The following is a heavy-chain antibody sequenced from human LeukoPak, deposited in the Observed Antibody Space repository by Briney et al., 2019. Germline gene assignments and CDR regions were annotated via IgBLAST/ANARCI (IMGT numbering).Heavy chain of an antibody. CDR2: IYSGGST. CDR3: ATEHDYGGQIFDY. V-gene: IGHV3-53*01. J-gene: IGHJ4*02. Sequence: GGSLRLSSAASGFTVSSNYMSWVRQAPGKGLEWVSVIYSGGSTYYADSVKGRFTISRDNSKNTLYLQMNSLRAEDTAVYYCATEHDYGGQIFDYWGQGTLVTVSS. D-gene: IGHD4-23*01. CDR1: GFTVSSNY.